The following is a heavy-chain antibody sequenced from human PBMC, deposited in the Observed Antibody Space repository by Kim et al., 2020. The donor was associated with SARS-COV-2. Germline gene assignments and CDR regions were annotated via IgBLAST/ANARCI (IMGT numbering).Heavy chain of an antibody. J-gene: IGHJ4*02. CDR3: ARDYDYVWGSYRGFDY. Sequence: SLKSRVTISVDTSKNQFSLKLSSVTAADTAVYYCARDYDYVWGSYRGFDYWGQGTLVTVSS. V-gene: IGHV4-39*07. D-gene: IGHD3-16*02.